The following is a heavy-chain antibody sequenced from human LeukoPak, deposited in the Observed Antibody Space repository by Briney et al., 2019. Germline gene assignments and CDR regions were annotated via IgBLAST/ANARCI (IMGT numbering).Heavy chain of an antibody. Sequence: GGSLRLSCAASGFTFSDYYMSWIRQAPGKGPEWVSYISSSGSTIYYADSVKGRFTISRDNAKNSLYLQMNSLRAEDTAVYYCTRSRRRGWFGPWGQGTLVTVSS. CDR1: GFTFSDYY. D-gene: IGHD3-10*01. J-gene: IGHJ5*02. CDR2: ISSSGSTI. V-gene: IGHV3-11*01. CDR3: TRSRRRGWFGP.